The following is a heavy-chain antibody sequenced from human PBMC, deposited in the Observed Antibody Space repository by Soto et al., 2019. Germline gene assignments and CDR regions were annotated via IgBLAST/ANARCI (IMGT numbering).Heavy chain of an antibody. V-gene: IGHV3-30*18. CDR2: ILYDGSNK. Sequence: GGSLRLSCAASGFTFSNYGMHWVLQTPGKGLEWVALILYDGSNKYYADSVKGRFTISRDNSKNTLYLQVSSLRAEDTAVYYCAKSRDAYNFYFYYGMDVWGQGTSVTVSS. CDR1: GFTFSNYG. D-gene: IGHD1-1*01. CDR3: AKSRDAYNFYFYYGMDV. J-gene: IGHJ6*02.